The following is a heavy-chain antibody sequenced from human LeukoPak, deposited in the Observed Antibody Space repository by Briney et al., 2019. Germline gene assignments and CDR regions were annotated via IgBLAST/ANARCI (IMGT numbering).Heavy chain of an antibody. CDR1: GGSISSSSYY. J-gene: IGHJ4*02. Sequence: PSETLSLTRTLSGGSISSSSYYWGWIRQPPGKGLEWIGSIYYSGSTYHNPSLKSRVTISVDTSKNQFSLKLSSVTAADTAVYYCARVAAAGPVDYWGQGTLVTVSS. D-gene: IGHD6-13*01. CDR3: ARVAAAGPVDY. V-gene: IGHV4-39*01. CDR2: IYYSGST.